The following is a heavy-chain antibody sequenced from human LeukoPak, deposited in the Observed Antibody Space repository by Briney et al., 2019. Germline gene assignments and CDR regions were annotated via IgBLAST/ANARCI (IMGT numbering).Heavy chain of an antibody. CDR3: ARVTDPRYNWFDP. CDR1: GGSISSYY. V-gene: IGHV4-4*07. CDR2: IHASGST. D-gene: IGHD2-21*02. J-gene: IGHJ5*02. Sequence: SETLSLTCTVSGGSISSYYWTWIRQPAGKGPEWIGRIHASGSTNYNPSLKSRVDMSVDTSKNQFSLRLNSVTAADTAVYYCARVTDPRYNWFDPWGQGTLVTVSS.